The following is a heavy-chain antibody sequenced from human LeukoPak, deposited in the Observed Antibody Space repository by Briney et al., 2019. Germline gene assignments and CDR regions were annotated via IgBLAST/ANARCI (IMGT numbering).Heavy chain of an antibody. Sequence: GGSLRLSCAASGFTFSSYGMSWVRQAPGKGLEWVSVIYSGGSTYYADSVKGRFTISRDNSKNTLYLQMNSLRAEDTAVYYCASLLYSSSPWGQGTLVTVSS. D-gene: IGHD6-6*01. CDR2: IYSGGST. CDR1: GFTFSSYG. J-gene: IGHJ5*02. V-gene: IGHV3-66*01. CDR3: ASLLYSSSP.